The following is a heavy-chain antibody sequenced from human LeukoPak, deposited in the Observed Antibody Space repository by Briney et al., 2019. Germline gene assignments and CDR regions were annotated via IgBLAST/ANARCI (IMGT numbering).Heavy chain of an antibody. Sequence: GGSLRLSCAASRFTFDGYAMHWVRQAPGKELEWVSSISWNSGNTDYADSVKGRFTISRDNVKKSLHLQMNSLRAEDTALYYCAKSGTYSSSSGYIDSWGQGALVTVSS. CDR2: ISWNSGNT. CDR3: AKSGTYSSSSGYIDS. CDR1: RFTFDGYA. D-gene: IGHD6-6*01. V-gene: IGHV3-9*01. J-gene: IGHJ4*02.